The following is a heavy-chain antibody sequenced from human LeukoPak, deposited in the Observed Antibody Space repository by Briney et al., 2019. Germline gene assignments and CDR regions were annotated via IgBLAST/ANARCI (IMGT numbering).Heavy chain of an antibody. Sequence: PSETLSLTCTVSGGSISSGGYYWSWIRQHPGKGLEWIGYIYYSGSTYYNPSLKSRVTISVDTSKNQFSLKLSSVTAADTAVYYCAREFRTDYGDLCYFDYWGQGTLVTVSS. D-gene: IGHD4-17*01. CDR3: AREFRTDYGDLCYFDY. CDR1: GGSISSGGYY. V-gene: IGHV4-31*03. CDR2: IYYSGST. J-gene: IGHJ4*02.